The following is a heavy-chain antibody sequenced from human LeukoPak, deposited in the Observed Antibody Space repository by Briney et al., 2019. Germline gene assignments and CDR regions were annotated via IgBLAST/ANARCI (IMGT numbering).Heavy chain of an antibody. J-gene: IGHJ4*02. CDR2: IYYSGST. CDR1: GGSISSSSYY. CDR3: ARHGLIIVGELGVYFDY. D-gene: IGHD1-26*01. V-gene: IGHV4-39*01. Sequence: SETLSLTCTVSGGSISSSSYYWGWIRQPPGKGLEWIGSIYYSGSTYYNPSLKSRVTISVDTSKNQFSLKLSSVTAADTAVYYCARHGLIIVGELGVYFDYWGQGTLVTVSS.